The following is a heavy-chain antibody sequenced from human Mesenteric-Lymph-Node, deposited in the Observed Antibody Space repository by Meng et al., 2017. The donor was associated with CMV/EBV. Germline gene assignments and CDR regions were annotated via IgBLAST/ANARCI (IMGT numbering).Heavy chain of an antibody. CDR3: ARHANGAWYAMDV. D-gene: IGHD4/OR15-4a*01. CDR1: GFHFSSFS. J-gene: IGHJ6*02. Sequence: GGSLRLSCAASGFHFSSFSMNWVRQAPGKGLEWVANIRSDGTERNYVDSLKGRFTISRDNAKNSLFLQMNSLRVEDTAVYYCARHANGAWYAMDVWGHGTTVTVSS. V-gene: IGHV3-7*04. CDR2: IRSDGTER.